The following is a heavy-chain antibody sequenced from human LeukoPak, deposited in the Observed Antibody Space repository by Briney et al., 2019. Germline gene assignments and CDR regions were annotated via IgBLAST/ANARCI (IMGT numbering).Heavy chain of an antibody. Sequence: GGSLRLSCAASGFTFRSYAMSWVRQAPGKGLEGVSAISGSGGSTYYADSVKGRFTISRDNSKNTLYLQMNSLRAEDTAVYYCAKGIALAGIFSWFDPWGQGTLVTVSS. V-gene: IGHV3-23*01. J-gene: IGHJ5*02. D-gene: IGHD6-19*01. CDR3: AKGIALAGIFSWFDP. CDR1: GFTFRSYA. CDR2: ISGSGGST.